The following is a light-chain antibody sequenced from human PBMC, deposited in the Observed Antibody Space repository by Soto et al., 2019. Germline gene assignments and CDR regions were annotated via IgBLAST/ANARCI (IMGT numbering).Light chain of an antibody. Sequence: HSVLTQPASGSGSPGQSITSSCTGTSSYIGGYKYASWYQQHPGKAPKLMIYDVSNRPSGVSNRFSGSKSGNTATLTISGLQGEDEAEYSCSSYTGVSLHVFGPGTKVTVL. CDR3: SSYTGVSLHV. CDR1: SSYIGGYKY. J-gene: IGLJ1*01. V-gene: IGLV2-14*01. CDR2: DVS.